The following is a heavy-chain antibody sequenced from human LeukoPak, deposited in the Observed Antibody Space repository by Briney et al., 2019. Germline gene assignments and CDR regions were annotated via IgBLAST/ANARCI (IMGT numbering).Heavy chain of an antibody. V-gene: IGHV3-23*01. CDR2: IVGGGSPT. J-gene: IGHJ6*02. CDR1: GFSFGSYA. Sequence: GGSLRLSCAASGFSFGSYAMNWVRQAPGKGLEWVSLIVGGGSPTYYADSVKGRCTISRDNSDNTLYLQMNSLRAEDTAIYYCAKDSWVRNDMDVWGQGTTVTVSS. CDR3: AKDSWVRNDMDV. D-gene: IGHD1-14*01.